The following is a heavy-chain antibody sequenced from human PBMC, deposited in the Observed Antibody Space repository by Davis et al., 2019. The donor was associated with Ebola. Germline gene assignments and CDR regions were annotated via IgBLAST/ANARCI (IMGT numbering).Heavy chain of an antibody. CDR1: GGSVTSHY. V-gene: IGHV4-59*02. CDR3: ARNLVTGLSFDALDF. D-gene: IGHD2-21*02. Sequence: GSLRLPCTVPGGSVTSHYWSWIRQPPGKGLEWMGYFYHGGSTIYNRSFKSRISISVDTSKNQFSLRLSAVTAANTAVYYCARNLVTGLSFDALDFWGQGTLFTVSS. J-gene: IGHJ3*01. CDR2: FYHGGST.